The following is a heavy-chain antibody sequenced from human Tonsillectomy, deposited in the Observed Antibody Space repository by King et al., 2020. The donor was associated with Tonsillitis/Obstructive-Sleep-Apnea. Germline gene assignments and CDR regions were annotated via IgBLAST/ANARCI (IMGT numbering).Heavy chain of an antibody. Sequence: VQLQQWGAGLLKPSETLSLTCAVYGGSFSGYYWSWIRQPPGKGLEWIGEINHSGSTNYNPSLKSRVTISVDTSKNQSSLKLSSVTAADTAVYYCTRGLDDYGENIPYGMDVWGQGTTVTVSS. J-gene: IGHJ6*02. D-gene: IGHD4-17*01. CDR3: TRGLDDYGENIPYGMDV. CDR1: GGSFSGYY. V-gene: IGHV4-34*01. CDR2: INHSGST.